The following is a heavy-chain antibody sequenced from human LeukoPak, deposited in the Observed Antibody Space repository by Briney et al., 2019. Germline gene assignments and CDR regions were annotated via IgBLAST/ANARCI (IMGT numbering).Heavy chain of an antibody. CDR2: IYHSGST. D-gene: IGHD2-8*01. Sequence: PSETLSLTCAVSGYSISSGYYWGWIRQPPGKGLEWIGSIYHSGSTYYNPSLKSRVTISVDTSKNQLSLKLSSVTAADTAVYYCAKYCTNGVCPKSGGFDSWGQGTLVTVSS. CDR3: AKYCTNGVCPKSGGFDS. J-gene: IGHJ4*02. V-gene: IGHV4-38-2*01. CDR1: GYSISSGYY.